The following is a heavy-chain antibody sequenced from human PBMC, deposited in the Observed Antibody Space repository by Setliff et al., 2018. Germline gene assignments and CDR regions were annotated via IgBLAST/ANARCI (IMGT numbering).Heavy chain of an antibody. CDR3: AKDRWGYADP. Sequence: PGVSLRLSCAASGITFSSYAMCWVRQAPGKGLEWVSTISGSGGRTYYADSVKGRFTVSRDNAMDTLFLQMNGLTTDDTAKYFCAKDRWGYADPWGQGTLVTVSS. CDR1: GITFSSYA. D-gene: IGHD2-2*01. V-gene: IGHV3-23*01. J-gene: IGHJ5*02. CDR2: ISGSGGRT.